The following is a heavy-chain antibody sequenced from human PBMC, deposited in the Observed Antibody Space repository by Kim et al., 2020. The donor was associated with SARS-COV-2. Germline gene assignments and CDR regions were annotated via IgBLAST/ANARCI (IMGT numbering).Heavy chain of an antibody. Sequence: GESLKISCKGSGYSFTSYWISWVRQMPGKGLEWMGRIDPSDSYTNYSPSFQGHVTISADKSISTAYLQWSSLKASDTAMYYCARVTSGGSGGSCYDVGCGWFDPWGQGTLVTVSS. V-gene: IGHV5-10-1*01. J-gene: IGHJ5*02. D-gene: IGHD2-15*01. CDR3: ARVTSGGSGGSCYDVGCGWFDP. CDR1: GYSFTSYW. CDR2: IDPSDSYT.